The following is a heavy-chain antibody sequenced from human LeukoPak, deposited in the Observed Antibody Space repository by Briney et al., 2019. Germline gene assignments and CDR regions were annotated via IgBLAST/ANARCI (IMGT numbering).Heavy chain of an antibody. CDR3: ARDIRPPRKYYYYGMDV. CDR1: GGTFSSYA. V-gene: IGHV1-69*13. CDR2: IIPIFGTA. Sequence: GASVKVSCKASGGTFSSYAISWVGQAPGQGLEWMGGIIPIFGTANYAQKFQGRVTITADESTSTAYMELSSLRSEDTAVYYCARDIRPPRKYYYYGMDVWGQGTTVTVSS. J-gene: IGHJ6*02.